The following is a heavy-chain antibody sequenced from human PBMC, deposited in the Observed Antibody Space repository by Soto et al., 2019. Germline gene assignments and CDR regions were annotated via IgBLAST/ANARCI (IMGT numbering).Heavy chain of an antibody. CDR3: AKGAAGVDV. CDR2: LSGSGGST. J-gene: IGHJ6*02. D-gene: IGHD6-13*01. V-gene: IGHV3-23*01. CDR1: GFTFTNYG. Sequence: EVQLLESGGGLVQPGGSLRLSCAASGFTFTNYGMTWVRQAPGKGLEWVSALSGSGGSTYYADSVKGRFTISRDNSKNTLYLQINSLRAEDTAVYYCAKGAAGVDVWGQGTTVTVSS.